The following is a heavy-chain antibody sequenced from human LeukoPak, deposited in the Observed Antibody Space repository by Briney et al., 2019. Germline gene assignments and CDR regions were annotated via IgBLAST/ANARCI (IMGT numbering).Heavy chain of an antibody. CDR1: GGSFNDYY. Sequence: SETLPLTCDVSGGSFNDYYWSWIRQPPGKGLEWIGEIRHSGSTNYNPSLKSRVTMSVDTSKNQFSLKLSSVTAADTAVYYCARRGSWSYYYAMDVWGQGTTVAVSS. V-gene: IGHV4-34*01. J-gene: IGHJ6*02. D-gene: IGHD6-13*01. CDR3: ARRGSWSYYYAMDV. CDR2: IRHSGST.